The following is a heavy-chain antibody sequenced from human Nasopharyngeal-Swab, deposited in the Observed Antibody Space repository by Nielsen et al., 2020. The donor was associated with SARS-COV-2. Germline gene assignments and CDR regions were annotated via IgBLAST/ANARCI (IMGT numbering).Heavy chain of an antibody. D-gene: IGHD6-13*01. Sequence: GGSLRLSCAASGFTFSSYWMHWVRQAPGKGLVWVSRIKSDGSTTNYADSVKGRFTISRDNAKNTLYLQMHRLRAEDTAVYYCTRDFSAAAGSFDIWGQGTMVTVSS. CDR1: GFTFSSYW. J-gene: IGHJ3*02. CDR2: IKSDGSTT. V-gene: IGHV3-74*01. CDR3: TRDFSAAAGSFDI.